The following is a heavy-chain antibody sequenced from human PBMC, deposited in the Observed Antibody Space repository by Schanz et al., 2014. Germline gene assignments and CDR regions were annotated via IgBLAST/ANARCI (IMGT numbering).Heavy chain of an antibody. D-gene: IGHD6-13*01. CDR2: IRSSSTPI. Sequence: ERLVESGGGVVQPGRSLRLSCAASGFTFSDYSMNWVRQAPGKGPEWVSYIRSSSTPIYYADSVKGRFTISRDNAKNSLYLQMTSLRAEDTAVYYCAKSQGSSFDSWGQGTLVTVSS. CDR1: GFTFSDYS. J-gene: IGHJ4*02. V-gene: IGHV3-48*01. CDR3: AKSQGSSFDS.